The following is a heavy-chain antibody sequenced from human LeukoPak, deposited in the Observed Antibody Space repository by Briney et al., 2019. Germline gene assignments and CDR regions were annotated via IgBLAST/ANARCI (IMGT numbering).Heavy chain of an antibody. V-gene: IGHV1-18*01. CDR2: ISAYNGNT. D-gene: IGHD6-6*01. Sequence: ASVKVSCKASGYTFINYGISWVRQAPGQGLEWMGWISAYNGNTNYAQKLQGRVIMTTDTSTSTAYMELRSLRSDDTAVYYCARDIRSTKYSSSPRRHDAFDIWGQGTMVTVSS. CDR3: ARDIRSTKYSSSPRRHDAFDI. CDR1: GYTFINYG. J-gene: IGHJ3*02.